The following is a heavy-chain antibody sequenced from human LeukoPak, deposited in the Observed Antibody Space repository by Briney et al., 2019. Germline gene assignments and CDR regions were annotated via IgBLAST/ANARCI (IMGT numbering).Heavy chain of an antibody. CDR2: ISSGSSDI. CDR1: GFTFSSYA. CDR3: AERSGGEQQLVI. V-gene: IGHV3-21*01. J-gene: IGHJ3*02. Sequence: GGSLRLSCAASGFTFSSYAMSWVRQAPGKGLEWVSSISSGSSDIFQADSVKGRFTISRDNAKNSLYLQMNTLRAEDTAVYYCAERSGGEQQLVIWGQGTMVTVSS. D-gene: IGHD6-13*01.